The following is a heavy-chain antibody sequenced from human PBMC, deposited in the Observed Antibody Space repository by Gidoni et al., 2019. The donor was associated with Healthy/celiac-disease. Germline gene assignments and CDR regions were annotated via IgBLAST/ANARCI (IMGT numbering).Heavy chain of an antibody. CDR3: AGGSGYSNWFDP. V-gene: IGHV1-69*01. J-gene: IGHJ5*02. CDR1: AGTFSSYA. D-gene: IGHD3-22*01. Sequence: QVHLVQSGAEVWKPGPSVKVSCQASAGTFSSYAISWVRQAPGHGLEWMGGSIPIFNTANYAQKFQGRVTITAGESTSTAYMELSSLRYEGTAVYYCAGGSGYSNWFDPWGQGTLVTVSS. CDR2: SIPIFNTA.